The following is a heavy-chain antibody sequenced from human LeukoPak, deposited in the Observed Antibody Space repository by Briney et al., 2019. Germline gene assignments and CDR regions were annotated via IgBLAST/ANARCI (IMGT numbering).Heavy chain of an antibody. CDR2: ISGSGGST. Sequence: PGGSLRLSCAASGFTFDDYTMEWVRQAPGKGLEWVSAISGSGGSTYYADSVKGRFTISRDNSKNTLYLQMNSLRAEDTAVYYCAKRRGLELLYYYYMDVWGKGTTVTVSS. D-gene: IGHD1-7*01. V-gene: IGHV3-23*01. J-gene: IGHJ6*03. CDR1: GFTFDDYT. CDR3: AKRRGLELLYYYYMDV.